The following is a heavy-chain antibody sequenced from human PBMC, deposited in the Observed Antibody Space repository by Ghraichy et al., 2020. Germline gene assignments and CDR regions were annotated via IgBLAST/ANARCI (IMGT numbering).Heavy chain of an antibody. CDR1: GGSISSSTYY. Sequence: SETLSLTCTVSGGSISSSTYYWGWIRQPPGKGLEWIGSIYYSGSTYYNPSLKSRVTISVDTSKNQFSLKLSSVTAADTAVYYCARQSRIAVPLYWGQGTLVTVSS. V-gene: IGHV4-39*01. CDR2: IYYSGST. D-gene: IGHD6-19*01. J-gene: IGHJ4*02. CDR3: ARQSRIAVPLY.